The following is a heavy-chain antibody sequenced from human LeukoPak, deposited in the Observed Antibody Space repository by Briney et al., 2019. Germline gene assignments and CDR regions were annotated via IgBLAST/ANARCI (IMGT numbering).Heavy chain of an antibody. J-gene: IGHJ4*02. CDR1: GFTFSSYG. V-gene: IGHV3-30*19. CDR2: VSYLGSDK. Sequence: PGGSLRLSCAASGFTFSSYGMHWVRQAPGKGLEWVAVVSYLGSDKFYADSVKGRFTISKDNSNNTVYLEINSLRSEDTAVYYCARPLERRLIHYFDFWGPGTLVTVSS. CDR3: ARPLERRLIHYFDF. D-gene: IGHD6-25*01.